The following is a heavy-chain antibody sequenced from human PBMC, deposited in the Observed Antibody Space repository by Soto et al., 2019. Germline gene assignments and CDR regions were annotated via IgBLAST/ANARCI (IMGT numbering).Heavy chain of an antibody. CDR2: IYYSGST. V-gene: IGHV4-31*03. D-gene: IGHD3-22*01. J-gene: IGHJ5*02. Sequence: SETLSLTCTVSGGSISSGGYYWSWIRQHPGKGLEWIGYIYYSGSTYYNPSLKSRVTISVDTSKNQFSLKLSPVTAADTAVYYCARDHRYYYDSSGYYDSWFDPWGQGTLLTVS. CDR1: GGSISSGGYY. CDR3: ARDHRYYYDSSGYYDSWFDP.